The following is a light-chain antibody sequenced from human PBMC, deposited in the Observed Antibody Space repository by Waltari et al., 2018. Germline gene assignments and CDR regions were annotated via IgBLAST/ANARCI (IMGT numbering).Light chain of an antibody. J-gene: IGKJ5*01. CDR3: QQYNSYSIT. CDR2: RAS. V-gene: IGKV1-5*03. Sequence: DIQMTQSPSTLSASVGNRVTITCRASQTISSWLTWDQQQPGKAPRVLICRASTLESGVPSRFSGSGSGTEFTLTISSLQPDDFATYYCQQYNSYSITFGQGTRLESK. CDR1: QTISSW.